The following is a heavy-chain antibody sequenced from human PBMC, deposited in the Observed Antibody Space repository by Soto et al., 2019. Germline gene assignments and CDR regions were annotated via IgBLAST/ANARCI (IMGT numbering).Heavy chain of an antibody. D-gene: IGHD3-22*01. CDR2: ISGDGNTQ. CDR3: ARVSVPTDHYDPLGP. J-gene: IGHJ5*02. CDR1: GFTFNLYT. Sequence: QVQLVESGGGVVQPERSLRLSCVASGFTFNLYTMHWLRQAPGKGLEWVAVISGDGNTQYYADSMKGRFTISRDNSKNTLHLQMNSLRVVDTAVYYCARVSVPTDHYDPLGPWGQGTLVTVSS. V-gene: IGHV3-30-3*01.